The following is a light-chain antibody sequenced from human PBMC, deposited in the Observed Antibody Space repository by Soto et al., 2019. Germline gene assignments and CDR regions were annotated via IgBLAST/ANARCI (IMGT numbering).Light chain of an antibody. Sequence: QSALTQPASVSGSTGQSITISCTGSSSDNGAYNYVSWYQQHHPGEAPKVIIYDVSHRPAGASNRFSGSKSGNTASLTISGLQTEDEADYFCCSYTSATTYFFGTGTKVTVL. CDR2: DVS. CDR3: CSYTSATTYF. J-gene: IGLJ1*01. CDR1: SSDNGAYNY. V-gene: IGLV2-14*03.